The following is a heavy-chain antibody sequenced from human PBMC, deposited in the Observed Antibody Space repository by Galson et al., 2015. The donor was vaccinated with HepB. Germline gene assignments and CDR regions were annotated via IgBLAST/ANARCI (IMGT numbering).Heavy chain of an antibody. D-gene: IGHD3-9*01. V-gene: IGHV3-7*01. CDR3: ATYYDILTGYYREGYFDY. CDR1: GFTFSSYW. J-gene: IGHJ4*02. Sequence: SLRLSCAASGFTFSSYWMSWVRQAPGKGLEWVANIKQDGSEKYYVDSVKGRFTISRDNAKNSLYLQMNSLRAEDTAVYYCATYYDILTGYYREGYFDYWGQGTLVTVSS. CDR2: IKQDGSEK.